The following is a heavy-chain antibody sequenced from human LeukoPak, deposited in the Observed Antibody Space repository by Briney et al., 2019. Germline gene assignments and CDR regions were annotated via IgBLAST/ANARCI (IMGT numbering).Heavy chain of an antibody. Sequence: GSLRLSCEASGFTFSSYSMNWVRQAPGKGLEWIGSIYYSGSTYYNPSLKSRVTISVDTSKNQFSLKLSSVTAADTAVYYCARTSSGWYSSWFDPWGQGTLVTVSS. CDR1: GFTFSSYS. CDR3: ARTSSGWYSSWFDP. D-gene: IGHD6-19*01. V-gene: IGHV4-4*02. CDR2: IYYSGST. J-gene: IGHJ5*02.